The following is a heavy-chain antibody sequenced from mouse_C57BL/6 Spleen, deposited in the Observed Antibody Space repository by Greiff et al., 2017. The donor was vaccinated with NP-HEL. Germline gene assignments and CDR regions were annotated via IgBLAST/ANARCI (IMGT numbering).Heavy chain of an antibody. CDR1: GYTFTSYW. J-gene: IGHJ1*03. V-gene: IGHV1-69*01. Sequence: QVQLQQPGAELVMPGASVKLSCKASGYTFTSYWMHWVKQRPGQGLEWIGEIDPSDSYTNYNQKFKGKSTLTVDKSSSTAYMQLSSLTSEDSAVYYCARYTAGGYFDGWGTGTTVTVSS. CDR3: ARYTAGGYFDG. CDR2: IDPSDSYT.